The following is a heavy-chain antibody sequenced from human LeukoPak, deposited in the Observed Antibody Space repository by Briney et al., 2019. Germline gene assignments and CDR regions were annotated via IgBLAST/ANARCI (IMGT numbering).Heavy chain of an antibody. V-gene: IGHV1-2*02. J-gene: IGHJ4*02. CDR3: ASPSRGCSSTSCYRPWDY. D-gene: IGHD2-2*01. CDR2: INPNSGGT. CDR1: GYTFTRYY. Sequence: ASVKVSCKASGYTFTRYYMHWVRQAPGQGLDWMGWINPNSGGTNYAQKFQGRVTMTRETSISTAYMELSRLRSDDTAVYYCASPSRGCSSTSCYRPWDYWGQGTLVTVSS.